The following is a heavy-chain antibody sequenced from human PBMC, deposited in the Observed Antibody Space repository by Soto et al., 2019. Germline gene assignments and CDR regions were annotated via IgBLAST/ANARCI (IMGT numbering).Heavy chain of an antibody. CDR2: IYYSGTT. V-gene: IGHV4-31*03. CDR1: CGSISSDGYY. Sequence: PSKTLSLTCTVSCGSISSDGYYWNWIRQHPGKGLEWIGYIYYSGTTYYNPPLKSRVTISVDTSKNQFSLKLSSVTAADTAVYYCASSSGARYYDYWGQGTLVTVS. J-gene: IGHJ4*02. D-gene: IGHD2-15*01. CDR3: ASSSGARYYDY.